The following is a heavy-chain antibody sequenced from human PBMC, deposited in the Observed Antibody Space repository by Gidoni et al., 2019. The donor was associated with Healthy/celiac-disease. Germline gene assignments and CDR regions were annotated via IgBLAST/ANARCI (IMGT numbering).Heavy chain of an antibody. D-gene: IGHD2-15*01. CDR3: ARSGHAYCSGGSCKRGGGDY. CDR1: GSTFSSYW. CDR2: INSDGSST. Sequence: EVQLVESGGGLVQPGGSLRLSCAASGSTFSSYWMHWVRQAPGKGLVWVSRINSDGSSTSYADSVKGRFTISRDNAKNTLYLQMNSLRAEDTAVYYCARSGHAYCSGGSCKRGGGDYWGQGTLVTVSS. V-gene: IGHV3-74*01. J-gene: IGHJ4*02.